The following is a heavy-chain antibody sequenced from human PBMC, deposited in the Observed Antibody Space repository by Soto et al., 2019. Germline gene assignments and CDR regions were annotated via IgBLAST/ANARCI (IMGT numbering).Heavy chain of an antibody. CDR1: GYSMNSGFY. Sequence: PSETLSLTCAVSGYSMNSGFYWGWIRQSPVKVLEWFGSIYHSGTTYYNPSLKRRVTISADTSKNKFSLNVKSVTAAAPAVSYCASAGVTSVATFFLWGQGTLVTVSS. CDR3: ASAGVTSVATFFL. V-gene: IGHV4-38-2*01. CDR2: IYHSGTT. J-gene: IGHJ4*02. D-gene: IGHD5-12*01.